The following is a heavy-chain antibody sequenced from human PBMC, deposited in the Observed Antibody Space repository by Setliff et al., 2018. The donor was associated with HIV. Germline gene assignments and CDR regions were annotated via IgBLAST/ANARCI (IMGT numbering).Heavy chain of an antibody. CDR3: TRRFGLADNAFDL. J-gene: IGHJ3*01. D-gene: IGHD3-3*01. CDR2: ISWSGAKI. Sequence: GGSLRLSCAASGFTFDAYGMNWVRHSPGKGLEWVSGISWSGAKIEYADSVKGRFIVSRDNSKNSLYLQLNSLRADDTAFYYCTRRFGLADNAFDLWGQGTMVTVSS. CDR1: GFTFDAYG. V-gene: IGHV3-20*04.